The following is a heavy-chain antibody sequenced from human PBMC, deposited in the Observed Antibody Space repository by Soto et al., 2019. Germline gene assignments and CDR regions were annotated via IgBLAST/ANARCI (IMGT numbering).Heavy chain of an antibody. CDR1: GFTFSDYY. Sequence: GGSLRLSCAASGFTFSDYYMSWIRQAPGKGLEWVSYISSSSSYTNYADSVKGRFTISRDNAKNSLYLQMNSLRAEDTAVYYCATGRIAAAGAYYFDYWGQGTLVTVSS. D-gene: IGHD6-13*01. J-gene: IGHJ4*02. V-gene: IGHV3-11*06. CDR2: ISSSSSYT. CDR3: ATGRIAAAGAYYFDY.